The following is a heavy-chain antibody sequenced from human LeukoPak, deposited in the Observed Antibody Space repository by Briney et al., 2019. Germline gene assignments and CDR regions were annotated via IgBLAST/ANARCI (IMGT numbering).Heavy chain of an antibody. CDR3: ARFKLGIDY. V-gene: IGHV4-4*09. CDR1: GASMSDYY. Sequence: SETLSLTCTVSGASMSDYYWSWIRQPPGKGLEWIGYIYTSGSTNYNPSLKSRVTISVDTSKNQFSLKLSSVTAADTAVYYCARFKLGIDYWGQGTLVTVSS. D-gene: IGHD7-27*01. CDR2: IYTSGST. J-gene: IGHJ4*02.